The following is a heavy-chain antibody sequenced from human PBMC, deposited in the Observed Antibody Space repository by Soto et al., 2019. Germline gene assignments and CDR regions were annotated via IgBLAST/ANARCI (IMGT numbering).Heavy chain of an antibody. CDR3: AKGIQLWLLEVPIDY. J-gene: IGHJ4*02. CDR2: ISYDGSNK. V-gene: IGHV3-30*18. CDR1: GFTFSSYG. Sequence: PGGSLRLSCAASGFTFSSYGMHWVRQAPGKGLEWVAVISYDGSNKYYADSVKGRFTISRDNSKNTLYLQMNSLRAEDTAVYYCAKGIQLWLLEVPIDYWGQGTLVTVSS. D-gene: IGHD5-18*01.